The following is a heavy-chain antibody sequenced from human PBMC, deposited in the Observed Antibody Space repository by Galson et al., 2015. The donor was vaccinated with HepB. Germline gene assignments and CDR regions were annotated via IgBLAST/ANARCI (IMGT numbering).Heavy chain of an antibody. CDR2: IKSKPNGGTT. CDR1: GFTFSNAW. Sequence: SLRLSCAASGFTFSNAWMNWVRQAPGKGLEWVGRIKSKPNGGTTDYAAPVKGRFTISRDDSKNTVYLQMNSLKTDDTAVCYCATGGYYFDYWGQGTLVIVSS. V-gene: IGHV3-15*07. CDR3: ATGGYYFDY. J-gene: IGHJ4*02.